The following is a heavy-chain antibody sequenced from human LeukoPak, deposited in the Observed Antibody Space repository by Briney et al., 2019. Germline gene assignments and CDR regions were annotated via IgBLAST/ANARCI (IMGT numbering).Heavy chain of an antibody. CDR1: GGSISSSSYY. J-gene: IGHJ5*02. CDR3: ARDANWNDDGLLWFDP. V-gene: IGHV4-39*07. CDR2: IYYSGST. D-gene: IGHD1-20*01. Sequence: PSETLSLTCTVSGGSISSSSYYWGWIRQPPGKGLEWIGSIYYSGSTYYNPSLKSRVTISVDTSKNQFSLKLSSVTAADTAVYYCARDANWNDDGLLWFDPWGQGTLVTVSS.